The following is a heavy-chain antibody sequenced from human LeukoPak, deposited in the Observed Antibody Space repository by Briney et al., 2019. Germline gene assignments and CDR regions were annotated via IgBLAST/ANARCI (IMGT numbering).Heavy chain of an antibody. CDR1: GFTFSSYA. D-gene: IGHD6-6*01. CDR2: ISSNGGST. J-gene: IGHJ4*02. CDR3: VKDRGAARPPGYFDY. V-gene: IGHV3-64D*06. Sequence: PGGSLRLSCAASGFTFSSYAMHWVRQAPGKGLEYVSAISSNGGSTYYADSVKGRFTISRDNSKNTLYLQMSSLRAEDTAVYYCVKDRGAARPPGYFDYWGQGTLVTVSS.